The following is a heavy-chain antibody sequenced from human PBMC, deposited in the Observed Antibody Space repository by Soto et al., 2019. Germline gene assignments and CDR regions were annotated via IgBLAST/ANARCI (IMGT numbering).Heavy chain of an antibody. CDR2: IYYSGST. V-gene: IGHV4-31*03. CDR3: AMNPPLRHDAFDL. CDR1: GGTISSGGYY. Sequence: QVQLQKSGPGLMKPSQTLTLTCTVSGGTISSGGYYWSWIRQHPGKGLEWIGYIYYSGSTYYNPSHRNRVNGAVDTSKNHCSLQLSSVTAADTAVYYGAMNPPLRHDAFDLWGQGTMVTVSS. J-gene: IGHJ3*01.